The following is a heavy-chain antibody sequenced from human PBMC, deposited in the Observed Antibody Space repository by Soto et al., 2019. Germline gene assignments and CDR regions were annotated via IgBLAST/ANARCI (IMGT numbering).Heavy chain of an antibody. V-gene: IGHV5-51*01. CDR2: IYPDDSDT. CDR3: ARGGAHYYYYGTGYYQLDS. J-gene: IGHJ4*02. D-gene: IGHD3-22*01. Sequence: GESLKTSFQGSGYTFTTYWIVRVRQIPAKGLECMGVIYPDDSDTIYSPSFEGQVTISADKSISTAYLQWSSLKASDTAMYYCARGGAHYYYYGTGYYQLDSSGQGTLVTVSS. CDR1: GYTFTTYW.